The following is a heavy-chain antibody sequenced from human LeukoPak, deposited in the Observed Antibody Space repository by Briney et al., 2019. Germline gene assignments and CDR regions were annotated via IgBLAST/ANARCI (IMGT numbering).Heavy chain of an antibody. V-gene: IGHV1-24*01. J-gene: IGHJ4*02. Sequence: ASVKVSCKVSGCTLTELSMHWVRQAPGKGLEWMGGFDPEDGETIYAQKFQGRVTMTEDTSTDTAYMELSSLRSEDTAVYYCATSYLGTQTLWFGELFIWGQGTLVTVSS. CDR3: ATSYLGTQTLWFGELFI. CDR1: GCTLTELS. D-gene: IGHD3-10*01. CDR2: FDPEDGET.